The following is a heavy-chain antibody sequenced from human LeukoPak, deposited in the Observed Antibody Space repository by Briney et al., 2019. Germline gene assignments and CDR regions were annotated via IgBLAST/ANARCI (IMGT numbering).Heavy chain of an antibody. CDR1: GYTFTSYY. Sequence: GASVKVSCKASGYTFTSYYMHWVRQAPGQGLEWMGIINPSGGSTSYAQKFQGRVTMTRDMSTSTVYMELSSLRSEDTAVYYCAREDFGEDAFDIWGQGTMVTVSS. D-gene: IGHD3-10*01. J-gene: IGHJ3*02. V-gene: IGHV1-46*01. CDR3: AREDFGEDAFDI. CDR2: INPSGGST.